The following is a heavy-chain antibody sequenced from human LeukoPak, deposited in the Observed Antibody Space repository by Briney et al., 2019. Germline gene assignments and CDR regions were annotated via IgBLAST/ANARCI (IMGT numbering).Heavy chain of an antibody. J-gene: IGHJ6*02. V-gene: IGHV4-59*08. D-gene: IGHD6-25*01. CDR1: GGSISSYY. CDR3: ARQVWGSGSDYGMDV. CDR2: IYYSGNT. Sequence: SETLSLTCTVSGGSISSYYWSWIRQPPGKGLEWIGYIYYSGNTNYNPSLKSRVTISVDTSKNQFSLKLSSVTAADTAVYYCARQVWGSGSDYGMDVWGQGTSVTVSS.